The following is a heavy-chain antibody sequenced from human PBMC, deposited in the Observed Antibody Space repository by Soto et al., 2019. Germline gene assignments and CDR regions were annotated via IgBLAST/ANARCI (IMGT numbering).Heavy chain of an antibody. J-gene: IGHJ6*02. V-gene: IGHV3-33*01. D-gene: IGHD6-13*01. Sequence: QVQLVESGGGVVQPGRSLRLSCAASGFTFSSYGMHWVRQAPGKGLEWVAVIWYDGSNKYYADSVKGRFTISRDNSKNTRYLQMNSLRAEETAVYYWARDREQQLSVNNLYGMDVWGQGTTVTVSS. CDR1: GFTFSSYG. CDR2: IWYDGSNK. CDR3: ARDREQQLSVNNLYGMDV.